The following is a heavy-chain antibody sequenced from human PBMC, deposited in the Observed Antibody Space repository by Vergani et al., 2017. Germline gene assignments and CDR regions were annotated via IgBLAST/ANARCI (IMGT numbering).Heavy chain of an antibody. CDR2: TYYRSKWYN. Sequence: QVQLQQSGPGLVKPSQTLSLTCAISGDSVSSNSAAWNWIRQSPSRGLEWLGRTYYRSKWYNDYAVSVKSRITINPDTSKNQFSLQLNSVTPEDTAVYYIARDVTITMCRGVIMFDSFDSSCHGTVVNVSS. CDR3: ARDVTITMCRGVIMFDSFDS. V-gene: IGHV6-1*01. CDR1: GDSVSSNSAA. D-gene: IGHD3-10*01. J-gene: IGHJ3*02.